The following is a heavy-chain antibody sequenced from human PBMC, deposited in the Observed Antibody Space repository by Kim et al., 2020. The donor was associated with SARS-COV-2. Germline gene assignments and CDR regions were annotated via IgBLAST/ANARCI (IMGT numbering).Heavy chain of an antibody. Sequence: GGSLRLSCAASGFTFSYYSLNWVRQAPGKGLEWVSYISETGSTINYADSVQGRFTISRDNAKNSVYLQMNSLRDEDTAVYYCARVKTRFLDRDVFDIWGQGTMVTVSS. CDR1: GFTFSYYS. V-gene: IGHV3-48*02. D-gene: IGHD3-9*01. CDR2: ISETGSTI. CDR3: ARVKTRFLDRDVFDI. J-gene: IGHJ3*02.